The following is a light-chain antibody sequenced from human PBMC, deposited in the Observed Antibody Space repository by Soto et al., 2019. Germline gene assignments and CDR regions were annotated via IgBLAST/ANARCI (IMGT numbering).Light chain of an antibody. J-gene: IGLJ1*01. CDR3: AAWDDSLNAPYV. CDR1: SSNIGSHV. CDR2: SNN. V-gene: IGLV1-44*01. Sequence: QSALTQPPSASGAPGQGVTISCSGSSSNIGSHVVSWYQQLPGTAPKLLIYSNNHRPSGVPDRFSGSKSGTSASLAISGLQSEDEADYYCAAWDDSLNAPYVFGTGTKVTAL.